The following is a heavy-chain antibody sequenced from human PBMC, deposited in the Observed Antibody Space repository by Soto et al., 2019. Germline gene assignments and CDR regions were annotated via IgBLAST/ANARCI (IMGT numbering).Heavy chain of an antibody. CDR2: ISGSGGST. V-gene: IGHV3-23*01. Sequence: PGGSLRLSCAASGFTFSTYAMSWVRQAPGKGLEWVSSISGSGGSTYYADSVKGRFTIFKDNSKNTLYLQMNSLEAEDTAVNYCAKDSSTFQHWGQGTLVTVSS. J-gene: IGHJ1*01. CDR3: AKDSSTFQH. CDR1: GFTFSTYA.